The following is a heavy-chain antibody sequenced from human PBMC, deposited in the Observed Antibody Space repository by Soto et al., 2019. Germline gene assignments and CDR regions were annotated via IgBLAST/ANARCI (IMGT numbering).Heavy chain of an antibody. CDR1: GDSISSDNYY. Sequence: QLQLQESGPGLVKPSETLSLTCTVSGDSISSDNYYCGWIRQPPGKGLEWIGSIYYTGRTDYNPSLKSRVTVSVDTSKSQFSLKLSSVPAADTAVYYCARHPGYAVPAVYATHYFNSWGQGILVTVST. V-gene: IGHV4-39*01. CDR2: IYYTGRT. CDR3: ARHPGYAVPAVYATHYFNS. D-gene: IGHD2-8*01. J-gene: IGHJ4*02.